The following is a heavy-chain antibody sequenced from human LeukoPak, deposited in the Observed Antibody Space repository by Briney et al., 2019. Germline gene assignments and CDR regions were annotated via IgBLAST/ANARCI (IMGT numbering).Heavy chain of an antibody. D-gene: IGHD3-10*01. J-gene: IGHJ4*02. V-gene: IGHV1-2*02. CDR2: INPSSGGT. CDR1: GYTFIGYY. CDR3: ARVGAYGSGSYLVY. Sequence: GASVKVSCEASGYTFIGYYLHWVRQAPGQGLEWMGWINPSSGGTNFAQNFQGRVTMTRDTSISTAYMELSRLKSDDTAVYYCARVGAYGSGSYLVYWGQGTLVTVSS.